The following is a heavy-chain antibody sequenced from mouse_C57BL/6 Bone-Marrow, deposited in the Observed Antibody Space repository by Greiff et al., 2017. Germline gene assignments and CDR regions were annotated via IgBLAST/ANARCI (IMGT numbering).Heavy chain of an antibody. V-gene: IGHV3-6*01. D-gene: IGHD1-1*01. CDR1: GYSITSGYY. CDR2: ISYDGSN. J-gene: IGHJ3*01. Sequence: DVKLQESGPGLVKPSQSLSLTCSVTGYSITSGYYWNWIRQFPGNKLEWMGYISYDGSNNYNPSLKNGISITRDTSKNQFFLKLNSVTTEDTATYYCARGLYYYGSSPPFAYWCQGTLVTVSA. CDR3: ARGLYYYGSSPPFAY.